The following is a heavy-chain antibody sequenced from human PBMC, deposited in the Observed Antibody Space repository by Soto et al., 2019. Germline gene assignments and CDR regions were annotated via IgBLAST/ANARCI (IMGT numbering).Heavy chain of an antibody. CDR2: MNPNSGNT. CDR1: GYTNTRYD. CDR3: ARIHCSGGSCYPDAFDI. D-gene: IGHD2-15*01. J-gene: IGHJ3*02. V-gene: IGHV1-8*01. Sequence: ALVKVACKASGYTNTRYDINWVRKETRQGLEWMGWMNPNSGNTGYAQKFQGRVTMTRNTSISTAYMELSSLRSEDTAVYYCARIHCSGGSCYPDAFDIWGQGTMVTVSS.